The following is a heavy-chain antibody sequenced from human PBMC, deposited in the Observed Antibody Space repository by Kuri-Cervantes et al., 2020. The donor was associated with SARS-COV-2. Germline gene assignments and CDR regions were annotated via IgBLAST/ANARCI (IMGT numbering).Heavy chain of an antibody. V-gene: IGHV3-11*05. J-gene: IGHJ1*01. CDR3: AKDCGSLAIFGVVLQYFQH. CDR2: ISSSSSYI. D-gene: IGHD3-3*01. Sequence: SRAASGFPFNDYYFTWIRQAPRKGLWWVSSISSSSSYIYYADSVKGRFTISRDNSKNTLYQQMNSLRAEDTGIYYCAKDCGSLAIFGVVLQYFQHWGQGTLVTVSS. CDR1: GFPFNDYY.